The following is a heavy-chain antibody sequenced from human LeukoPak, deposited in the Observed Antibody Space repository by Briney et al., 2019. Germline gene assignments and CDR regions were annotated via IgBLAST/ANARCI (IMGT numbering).Heavy chain of an antibody. CDR1: GGSISSYY. CDR3: ARDAYYDFWSGYYIVAFDI. D-gene: IGHD3-3*01. Sequence: SETLSLTCTVSGGSISSYYWSWIRQPAGKGLEWIRRIYISGSTNYNPSLKSRVSLPVDTSKNQFSLKLSSVTAADTAVYYCARDAYYDFWSGYYIVAFDIWGQGTMVTVSS. J-gene: IGHJ3*02. CDR2: IYISGST. V-gene: IGHV4-4*07.